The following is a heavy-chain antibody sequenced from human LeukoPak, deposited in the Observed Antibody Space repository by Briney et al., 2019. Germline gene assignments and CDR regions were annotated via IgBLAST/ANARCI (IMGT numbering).Heavy chain of an antibody. CDR1: GGSISSTSYY. CDR3: ARMDTAMVPDY. D-gene: IGHD5-18*01. CDR2: SYYSGST. V-gene: IGHV4-39*01. Sequence: SETLSLTCTVSGGSISSTSYYWGWIRQPPGEGLEWIGSSYYSGSTYYHPSLKSRVTMSLDTSKNQFSLKVSSVTAADTAVYYCARMDTAMVPDYWGQGTLVTVSS. J-gene: IGHJ4*02.